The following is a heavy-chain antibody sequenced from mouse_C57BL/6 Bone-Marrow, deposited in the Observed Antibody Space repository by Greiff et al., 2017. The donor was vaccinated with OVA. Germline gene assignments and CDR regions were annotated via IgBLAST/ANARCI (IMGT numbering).Heavy chain of an antibody. J-gene: IGHJ4*01. CDR3: ARRLLRGAMDY. D-gene: IGHD2-3*01. CDR1: GFTFSDYY. V-gene: IGHV5-16*01. Sequence: EVHLVESEGGLVQPGSSMKLSCTASGFTFSDYYMAWVRQVPEKGLEWVANINYDGSSTYYLESLKSRFIISRYNAKNILYLQMSSLKSEDTATYYCARRLLRGAMDYWGQGTSVTVSS. CDR2: INYDGSST.